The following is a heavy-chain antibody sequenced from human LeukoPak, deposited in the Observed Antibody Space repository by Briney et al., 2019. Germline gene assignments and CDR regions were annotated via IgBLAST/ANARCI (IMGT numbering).Heavy chain of an antibody. V-gene: IGHV3-66*02. J-gene: IGHJ4*02. Sequence: PGGALRLSCAASGFTFSSYYMSWVRQAPGKGLEGVAGIYGGGDSYYADSVTGRFPISRDNSRNTLYLQMNSLRGEATAVYSCARELTVGATIDYWGQGTLVTVSS. CDR1: GFTFSSYY. D-gene: IGHD1-26*01. CDR2: IYGGGDS. CDR3: ARELTVGATIDY.